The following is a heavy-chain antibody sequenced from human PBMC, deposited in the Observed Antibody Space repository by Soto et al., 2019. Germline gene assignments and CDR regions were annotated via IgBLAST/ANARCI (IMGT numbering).Heavy chain of an antibody. CDR2: IFHSRGD. CDR1: GGSTTRDS. D-gene: IGHD3-10*01. CDR3: VRDLNGSGDY. V-gene: IGHV4-59*01. Sequence: SETLSLTCTVSGGSTTRDSWSWIRQPPGKGLEWLGYIFHSRGDKYNPSLGSRGTISWDTSKNQLSLSRRSVTAVDKAIYFWVRDLNGSGDYWGQGTLVTVSS. J-gene: IGHJ4*02.